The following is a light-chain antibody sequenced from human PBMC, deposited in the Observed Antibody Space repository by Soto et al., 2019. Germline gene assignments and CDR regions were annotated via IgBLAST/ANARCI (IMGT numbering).Light chain of an antibody. Sequence: EIVLTQSPGTLSLSPGEGDTLSCRASQSVRSNSLAWYQQKPGQAPRLLIYGASTRATGIPDRFSGSGSGTDFTLPINGLEPEDFAVYYCQQYGSSPLTFGGGTKVEIK. V-gene: IGKV3-20*01. J-gene: IGKJ4*01. CDR3: QQYGSSPLT. CDR1: QSVRSNS. CDR2: GAS.